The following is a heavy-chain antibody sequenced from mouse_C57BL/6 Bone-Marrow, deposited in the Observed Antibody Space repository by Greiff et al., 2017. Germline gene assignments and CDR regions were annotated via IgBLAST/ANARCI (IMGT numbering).Heavy chain of an antibody. D-gene: IGHD1-1*01. V-gene: IGHV1-64*01. CDR3: ARGPAITTVVAKGFDY. J-gene: IGHJ2*01. CDR2: IHPNSGST. Sequence: VQLQQPGAELVKPGASVKLSCKASGYTFTSYWMHWVKQRPGQGLEWIGMIHPNSGSTNYNEKFKSKATLTVAKSSRTAYMQLSSLTSADSAAYYGARGPAITTVVAKGFDYWGQGTTLTVSS. CDR1: GYTFTSYW.